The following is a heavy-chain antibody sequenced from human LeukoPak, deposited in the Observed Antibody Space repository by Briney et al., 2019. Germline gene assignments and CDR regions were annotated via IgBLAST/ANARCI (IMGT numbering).Heavy chain of an antibody. J-gene: IGHJ3*02. CDR1: GYTFTAHY. CDR3: ARVQGYDDDSFVGFSSPDDAFGI. V-gene: IGHV1-2*02. CDR2: INPNSGDT. D-gene: IGHD3-3*01. Sequence: VASVKVSCKAPGYTFTAHYIHWVRQAPGQGLEWLGWINPNSGDTNYAQRFHGRVTMTRDASISTVYMDLTRLMSDDAAVYYCARVQGYDDDSFVGFSSPDDAFGIWGQGTLVTVSS.